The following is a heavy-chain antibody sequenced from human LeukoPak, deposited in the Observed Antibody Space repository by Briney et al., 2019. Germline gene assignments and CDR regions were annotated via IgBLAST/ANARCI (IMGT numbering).Heavy chain of an antibody. V-gene: IGHV3-53*01. CDR2: IYSGGST. CDR1: GFTFSSYW. CDR3: ARSSGWYGWFDP. D-gene: IGHD6-19*01. Sequence: GGSLRLSCAASGFTFSSYWMSWVRQAPGKGLEWVSVIYSGGSTYYADSVKGRFTISRDNSKNTLYLQMNSLRAEDTAVYYCARSSGWYGWFDPWGQGTLVTVSS. J-gene: IGHJ5*02.